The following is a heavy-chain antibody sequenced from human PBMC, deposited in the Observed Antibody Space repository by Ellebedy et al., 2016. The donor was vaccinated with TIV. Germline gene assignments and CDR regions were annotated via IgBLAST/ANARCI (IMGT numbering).Heavy chain of an antibody. CDR2: INHSGST. V-gene: IGHV4-34*01. CDR3: ARGRAGTTID. CDR1: GGSFSGYY. Sequence: MPSETLSLTCAVYGGSFSGYYWSWIRQPPGKGLEWIGEINHSGSTNYNPSLKSRVTISVDTSKSQFSLKLTSVTAADTAVYYCARGRAGTTIDWGQGTLVTVSS. D-gene: IGHD1-1*01. J-gene: IGHJ4*02.